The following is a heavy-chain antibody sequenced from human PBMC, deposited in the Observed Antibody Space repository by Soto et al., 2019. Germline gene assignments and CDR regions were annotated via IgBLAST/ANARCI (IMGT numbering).Heavy chain of an antibody. V-gene: IGHV1-8*01. CDR1: GYSFTSYD. D-gene: IGHD3-22*01. CDR3: ASPISYYDYSTGSKKDAFDM. J-gene: IGHJ3*02. Sequence: GASVKVSCKASGYSFTSYDINWVRQATGQGLEWMGWMNPYSANTGYARNFQGRVTMTRNTSISTAYMELSSLRSEDTAVYYCASPISYYDYSTGSKKDAFDMWGQGTAVTVSS. CDR2: MNPYSANT.